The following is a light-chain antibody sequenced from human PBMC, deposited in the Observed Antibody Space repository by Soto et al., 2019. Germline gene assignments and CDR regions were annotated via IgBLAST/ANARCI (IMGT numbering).Light chain of an antibody. Sequence: EIVLTQSPGTLSVSPGERATLSCRASQIVSSNYLAWYQQKPGQAPRLLIYGASSRATGIPARFSGSGSGTDFTLSISRLEPDDFAVYYCQQYVSPPPYTFGQGTKLEIK. CDR2: GAS. CDR3: QQYVSPPPYT. J-gene: IGKJ2*01. CDR1: QIVSSNY. V-gene: IGKV3-20*01.